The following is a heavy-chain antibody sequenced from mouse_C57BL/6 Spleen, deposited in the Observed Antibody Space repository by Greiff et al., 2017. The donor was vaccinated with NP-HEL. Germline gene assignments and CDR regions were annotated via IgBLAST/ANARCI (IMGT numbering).Heavy chain of an antibody. CDR1: GYTFTSYW. Sequence: VQLQQSGAELVKPGASVKLSCKASGYTFTSYWMHWVKQRPGQGLEWIGMIHPNSGSTNYNEKFKSKATLTVDKSSSTAYMQLSSLTSEDSAVYYGPSTTGVAYYIDYWGQGTTLTVSS. CDR3: PSTTGVAYYIDY. J-gene: IGHJ2*01. CDR2: IHPNSGST. D-gene: IGHD1-1*01. V-gene: IGHV1-64*01.